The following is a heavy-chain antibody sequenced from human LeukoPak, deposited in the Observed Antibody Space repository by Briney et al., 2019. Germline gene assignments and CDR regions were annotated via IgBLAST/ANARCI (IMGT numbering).Heavy chain of an antibody. D-gene: IGHD3-16*01. Sequence: ASVKVSCKASGGTFSSYAISWVRQAPGQGLEWMGRIIPILGIANYAQKFQGRVTITADKSTSTAYMELSSLRSEDTAVYYCARVRRSGRFGGGFGFDYWGQGTLVTVSS. CDR3: ARVRRSGRFGGGFGFDY. V-gene: IGHV1-69*10. CDR2: IIPILGIA. CDR1: GGTFSSYA. J-gene: IGHJ4*02.